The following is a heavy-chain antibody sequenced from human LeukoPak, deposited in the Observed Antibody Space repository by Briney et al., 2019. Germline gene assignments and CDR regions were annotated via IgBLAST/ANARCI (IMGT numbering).Heavy chain of an antibody. CDR3: ARDALDCSSTSCYFFYYGMDV. CDR2: ISSSSSYI. V-gene: IGHV3-21*01. CDR1: GFTFSRYS. J-gene: IGHJ6*04. Sequence: GGSLRLSCAASGFTFSRYSMNWVRQAPGKGLEWVSSISSSSSYIYYADSVKGRFTISRDNAKNSLYLQMNSLRAEDTAVYYCARDALDCSSTSCYFFYYGMDVWGKGTTVTVSS. D-gene: IGHD2-2*01.